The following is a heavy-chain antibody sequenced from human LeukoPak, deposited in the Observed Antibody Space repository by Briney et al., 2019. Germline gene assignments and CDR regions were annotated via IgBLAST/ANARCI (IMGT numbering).Heavy chain of an antibody. CDR1: GGSISIYY. CDR2: IYYSGIA. D-gene: IGHD5-24*01. V-gene: IGHV4-59*01. CDR3: ASGVLATNFDY. Sequence: SETLSLTCTVSGGSISIYYWSWIRQPPGDGREWGGDIYYSGIANYTPSLKSRVTISADTSQNQFSLTPSSVTAADTAAYYCASGVLATNFDYWGQGTLVTVSS. J-gene: IGHJ4*02.